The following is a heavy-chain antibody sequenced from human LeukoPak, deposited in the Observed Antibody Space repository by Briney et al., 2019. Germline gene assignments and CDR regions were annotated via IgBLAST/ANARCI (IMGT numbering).Heavy chain of an antibody. CDR2: IDYSGST. J-gene: IGHJ4*02. D-gene: IGHD6-19*01. Sequence: SETLSLTCTVSGGSISSSSYYWDWIRQPPGKGLEWIGNIDYSGSTYYNPSLKSRVTISVDTSKNQFSLKLSSVTAADTAVYYCARGSYPGWYNGEFDYWGQGTLVTASS. V-gene: IGHV4-39*07. CDR3: ARGSYPGWYNGEFDY. CDR1: GGSISSSSYY.